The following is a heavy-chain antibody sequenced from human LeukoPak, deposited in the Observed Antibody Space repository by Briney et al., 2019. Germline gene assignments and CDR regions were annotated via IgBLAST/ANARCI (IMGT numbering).Heavy chain of an antibody. J-gene: IGHJ4*02. V-gene: IGHV3-23*01. Sequence: GGFLRLSCAASGFTFSSYAMSWVRQAPGKGLEWVSAISGSGGSTYYADSVKGRFTISRDNSKNTLYLQMNSLRAEDTAVYYCAKDTGGYYDFWSGPGYWGQGTLVTVSS. CDR1: GFTFSSYA. D-gene: IGHD3-3*01. CDR3: AKDTGGYYDFWSGPGY. CDR2: ISGSGGST.